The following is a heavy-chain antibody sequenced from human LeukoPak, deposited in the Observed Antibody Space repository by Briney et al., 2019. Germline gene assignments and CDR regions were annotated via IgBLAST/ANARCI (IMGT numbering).Heavy chain of an antibody. D-gene: IGHD6-19*01. V-gene: IGHV3-11*01. CDR1: GFTFSDYY. CDR3: ARSPQLWLGGAYFDY. CDR2: ISSSGSTI. J-gene: IGHJ4*02. Sequence: GGSLRLSCAASGFTFSDYYMSWIRQAPGKGLEWVSYISSSGSTIHYADSVKGRFTISRDNAKNSLYLQMNSLRAEDTAVYYCARSPQLWLGGAYFDYWGQGTLVTVSS.